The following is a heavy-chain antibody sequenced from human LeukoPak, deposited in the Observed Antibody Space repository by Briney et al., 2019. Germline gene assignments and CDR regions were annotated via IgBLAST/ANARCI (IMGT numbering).Heavy chain of an antibody. V-gene: IGHV1-18*01. CDR3: ARSLRSGYSSGWLTGWFDP. Sequence: ASVKVCCKASGYTFTSYGISWVRQAPGQGLEWMGWISAYNGNTNYAQKLQGRVTMTTDTSTSTAYMELRSLRSDDTAVYYCARSLRSGYSSGWLTGWFDPWGQGTLVTVSS. D-gene: IGHD6-19*01. J-gene: IGHJ5*02. CDR1: GYTFTSYG. CDR2: ISAYNGNT.